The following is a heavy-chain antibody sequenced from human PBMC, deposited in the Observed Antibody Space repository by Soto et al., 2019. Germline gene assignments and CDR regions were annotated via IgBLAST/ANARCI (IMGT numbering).Heavy chain of an antibody. CDR2: IYHNGGT. V-gene: IGHV4-59*01. D-gene: IGHD6-13*01. J-gene: IGHJ5*02. CDR1: GGSLSGYY. Sequence: PSETLSLTCTVSGGSLSGYYWTWIRQPPGKGLEWIGYIYHNGGTSYNPSLKSRVSISLDRSRNQFSLKLTSVTAADTAMYYCARDVYSSSWYQNLDPWGQGTLVTVSS. CDR3: ARDVYSSSWYQNLDP.